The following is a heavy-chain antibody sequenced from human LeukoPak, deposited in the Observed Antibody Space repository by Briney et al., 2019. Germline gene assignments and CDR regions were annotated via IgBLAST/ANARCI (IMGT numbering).Heavy chain of an antibody. CDR1: GFTFSSYS. CDR2: ISSSSSYI. Sequence: GGSLRLSCAASGFTFSSYSMNWVRQAPGKGLEWVSSISSSSSYIYYADSVKGRFTISRDNAKNSLYLQMNSLRAEDTAVYYCARDGVSMVRGVISPLGYWGQGTLVTVSS. CDR3: ARDGVSMVRGVISPLGY. D-gene: IGHD3-10*01. V-gene: IGHV3-21*01. J-gene: IGHJ4*02.